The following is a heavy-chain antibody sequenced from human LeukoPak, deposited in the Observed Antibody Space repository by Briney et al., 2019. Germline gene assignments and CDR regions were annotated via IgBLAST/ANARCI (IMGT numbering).Heavy chain of an antibody. Sequence: ASVKVSCKASGYTFTGYYMHWVRQAPGQGLEWMGWINPNSGGTNYAQKFQGRVTMTRDTSISTAYMELSRLRSDDTAVYYCARDRASYYGSGSYYPYYYYYYMDVWGKGTTVTVSS. CDR2: INPNSGGT. CDR3: ARDRASYYGSGSYYPYYYYYYMDV. D-gene: IGHD3-10*01. CDR1: GYTFTGYY. J-gene: IGHJ6*03. V-gene: IGHV1-2*02.